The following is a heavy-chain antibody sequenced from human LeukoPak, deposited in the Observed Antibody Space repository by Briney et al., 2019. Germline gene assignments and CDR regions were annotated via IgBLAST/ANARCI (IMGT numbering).Heavy chain of an antibody. D-gene: IGHD3-10*01. CDR3: ARGYYYGSGSYYDY. Sequence: PSETLSLTCTVSGGPISSGGYYWSWIRQHPGKGLEWIGYIYYSGSTYYNPSLKSRVTISVDTSKNQFSLKLSSVTAADTAVYYRARGYYYGSGSYYDYWGQGTLVTVSS. V-gene: IGHV4-31*03. CDR2: IYYSGST. J-gene: IGHJ4*02. CDR1: GGPISSGGYY.